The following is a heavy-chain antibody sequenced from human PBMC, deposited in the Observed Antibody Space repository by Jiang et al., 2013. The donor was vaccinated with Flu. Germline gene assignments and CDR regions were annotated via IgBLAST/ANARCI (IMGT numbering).Heavy chain of an antibody. CDR3: ARHALGSSGWHYFDD. CDR2: IDPRSSYT. Sequence: GAEVKKPGESLTISCKASGYSFTDYWITWVRQMPGKGLEWMGRIDPRSSYTSYSPSFQGHVTISTDKSISTAYLQWGSLEASDTAMYYCARHALGSSGWHYFDDVGPGNPGHRLL. J-gene: IGHJ4*02. V-gene: IGHV5-10-1*01. D-gene: IGHD6-25*01. CDR1: GYSFTDYW.